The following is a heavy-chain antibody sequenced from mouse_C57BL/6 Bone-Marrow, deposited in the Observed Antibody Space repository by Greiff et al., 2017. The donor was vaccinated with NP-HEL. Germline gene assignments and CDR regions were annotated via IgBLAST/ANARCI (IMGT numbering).Heavy chain of an antibody. Sequence: VQLQQSGPVLVKPGASVKMSCKASGYTFTDYYMNWVKQSHGKSLEWIGVINPYNGGTSYNQKFKGKATLTVDKSSSTAYMELNSLTSEDSAVYYCAREGIRVYYAMDYWGQGTSVTVSS. CDR2: INPYNGGT. V-gene: IGHV1-19*01. CDR1: GYTFTDYY. J-gene: IGHJ4*01. D-gene: IGHD1-2*01. CDR3: AREGIRVYYAMDY.